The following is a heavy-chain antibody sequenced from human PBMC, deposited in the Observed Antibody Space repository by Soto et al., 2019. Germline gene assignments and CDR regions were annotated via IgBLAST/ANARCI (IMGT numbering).Heavy chain of an antibody. V-gene: IGHV3-15*06. CDR2: IKSKTDAGTT. CDR1: GFTFSSYA. D-gene: IGHD3-10*01. Sequence: PGGSLRLSCAASGFTFSSYAVSWVRQAPGKGLEWVGRIKSKTDAGTTYYAAPVNGRFTVSRDDSKNTLYLQMNSLKIEDTAVYYCAADSRGPMAPHFDYWGQGALVTVSS. J-gene: IGHJ4*02. CDR3: AADSRGPMAPHFDY.